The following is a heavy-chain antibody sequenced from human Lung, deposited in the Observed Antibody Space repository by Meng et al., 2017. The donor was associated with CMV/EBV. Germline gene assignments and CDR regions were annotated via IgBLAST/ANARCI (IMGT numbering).Heavy chain of an antibody. CDR2: ISNSGST. CDR3: ARFDMDVEGYYGMDV. J-gene: IGHJ6*02. CDR1: GGSISTYY. V-gene: IGHV4-59*01. Sequence: GSXRLXCTVSGGSISTYYWNWLRQLPGKGLEWIGYISNSGSTDYNPSLKSRVTISVDTSKNQFSLKLTSVTAADTAVYYCARFDMDVEGYYGMDVWRQGTTVTVSS. D-gene: IGHD2-15*01.